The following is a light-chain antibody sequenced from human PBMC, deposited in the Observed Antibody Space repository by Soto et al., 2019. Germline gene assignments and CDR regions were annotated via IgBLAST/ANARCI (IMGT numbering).Light chain of an antibody. Sequence: EIVMTQSPATLSVSPGERATLSCRASQSVSSNLAWYQQKPGQAPRLLIYGASTRATAIPARFSGSGSGTEFTLTISSLQSEDFALYYCHQYNWPDTFGQGTRLEIK. J-gene: IGKJ5*01. CDR1: QSVSSN. V-gene: IGKV3-15*01. CDR2: GAS. CDR3: HQYNWPDT.